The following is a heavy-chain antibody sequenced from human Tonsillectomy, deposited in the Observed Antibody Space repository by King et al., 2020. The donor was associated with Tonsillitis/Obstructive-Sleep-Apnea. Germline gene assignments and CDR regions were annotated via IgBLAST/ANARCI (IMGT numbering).Heavy chain of an antibody. CDR3: AKVGGSTNYDFWSGYSTYFDY. Sequence: VQLVESGGGLVQPGGSLRISCAASGFTFSSYAMSWVRQAPGKGLEWVSAISGSGGSTYYADSVKGRFTISRDNSKNTLYLQMNSLRAEDTAVYYCAKVGGSTNYDFWSGYSTYFDYWGQGTLVTVSS. CDR1: GFTFSSYA. D-gene: IGHD3-3*01. J-gene: IGHJ4*02. CDR2: ISGSGGST. V-gene: IGHV3-23*04.